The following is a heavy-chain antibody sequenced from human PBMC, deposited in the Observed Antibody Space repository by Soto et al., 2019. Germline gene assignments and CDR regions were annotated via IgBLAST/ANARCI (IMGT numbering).Heavy chain of an antibody. CDR1: GFTLTNNG. V-gene: IGHV3-30*18. CDR2: ISSDGSSY. Sequence: QVQLLESGGGVVRPGRSLRLSCVASGFTLTNNGMHWVRQAPGQGLEWVAVISSDGSSYYYGDSVRGRFTISRDTSKNTLFLEMNSLTTADTAVYYCAKDRGLAESGTWSHYYYGMDVWGQGTSVPVS. CDR3: AKDRGLAESGTWSHYYYGMDV. D-gene: IGHD1-26*01. J-gene: IGHJ6*02.